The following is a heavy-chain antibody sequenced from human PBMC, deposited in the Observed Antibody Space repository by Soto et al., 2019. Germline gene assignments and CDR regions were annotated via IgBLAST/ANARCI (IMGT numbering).Heavy chain of an antibody. CDR3: AVAVAGPTAIGY. Sequence: GGSLRLSCAASGFTSSSYWIHWVRQAPGKGLVWVSRINSDGSRTSYADSVKGRFTISRDNAKNTVYLQMNSLRAEDTAVYYCAVAVAGPTAIGYWGQGTLVTVSS. D-gene: IGHD6-19*01. CDR2: INSDGSRT. CDR1: GFTSSSYW. J-gene: IGHJ4*02. V-gene: IGHV3-74*01.